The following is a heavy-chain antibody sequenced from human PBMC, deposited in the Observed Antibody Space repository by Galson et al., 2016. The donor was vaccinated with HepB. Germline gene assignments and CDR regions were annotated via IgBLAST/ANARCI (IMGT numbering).Heavy chain of an antibody. V-gene: IGHV3-9*01. Sequence: SLRLSCAASGFTFDDYAMHWVRHSPGKGLEWVAGINWNSGTVFYADSVKGRFTISRDNNRNSIYLQMDNLGVEDTAFYFCARDPYQWLSKYYFDYWGQGALVTVSS. D-gene: IGHD6-19*01. CDR1: GFTFDDYA. CDR3: ARDPYQWLSKYYFDY. J-gene: IGHJ4*02. CDR2: INWNSGTV.